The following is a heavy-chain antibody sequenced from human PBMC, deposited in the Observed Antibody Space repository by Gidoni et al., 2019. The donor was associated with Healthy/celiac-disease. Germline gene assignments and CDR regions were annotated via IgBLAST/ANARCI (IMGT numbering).Heavy chain of an antibody. CDR1: GYTFSVYY. V-gene: IGHV1-2*06. J-gene: IGHJ4*02. CDR2: INPNSGGT. CDR3: ARASDITMVRGVMNY. D-gene: IGHD3-10*01. Sequence: QAQLVQSGAEAKKPGAAGKGSCNASGYTFSVYYMHWVRQAPGQWLEWMGRINPNSGGTNYAQNFQGRVTMTRDTSISTAYMELSRLRSDDTAVYYCARASDITMVRGVMNYWGQGTLVTVSS.